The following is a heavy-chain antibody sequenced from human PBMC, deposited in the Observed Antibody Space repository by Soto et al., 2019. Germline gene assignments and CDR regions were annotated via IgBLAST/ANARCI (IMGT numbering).Heavy chain of an antibody. Sequence: ASVKVSCKASGGTFSSYAISWVRQAPGQGLEWMGGISGYSGHTYYAQKFQGRVTMTTDTSTNTVYMELRSLRSDDTAVYYCAREWDNKSEHSSGWYDDFWGQGTLVTVSS. J-gene: IGHJ4*02. D-gene: IGHD6-19*01. CDR3: AREWDNKSEHSSGWYDDF. CDR1: GGTFSSYA. V-gene: IGHV1-18*01. CDR2: ISGYSGHT.